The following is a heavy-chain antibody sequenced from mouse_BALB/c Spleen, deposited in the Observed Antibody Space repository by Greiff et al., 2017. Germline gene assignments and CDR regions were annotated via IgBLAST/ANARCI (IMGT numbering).Heavy chain of an antibody. CDR1: GFSLTSYG. D-gene: IGHD2-3*01. V-gene: IGHV2-2*02. J-gene: IGHJ2*01. CDR3: ASLYDGYFYFDY. Sequence: VMLVESGPGLVQPSQSLSITCTVSGFSLTSYGVHWVRQSPGKGLEWLGVIWSGGSTDYNAAFISRLSISKDNSKSQVFFKMNSLQANDTAIYYCASLYDGYFYFDYWGQGTTLTVSS. CDR2: IWSGGST.